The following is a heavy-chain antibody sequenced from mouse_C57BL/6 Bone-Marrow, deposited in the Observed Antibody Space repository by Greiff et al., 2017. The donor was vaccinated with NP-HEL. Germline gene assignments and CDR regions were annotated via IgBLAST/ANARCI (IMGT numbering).Heavy chain of an antibody. Sequence: QVQLQQPGAELVKPGASVKLSCKASGYTFTSYWMHWVKQRPGQGLEWIGMIHPNSGSTNYNEKFKSKATLTVDKSSSTAYMQLSSLTSEDSAVYYCARSSAQARFAYGGQGTLVTVSA. J-gene: IGHJ3*01. CDR3: ARSSAQARFAY. V-gene: IGHV1-64*01. D-gene: IGHD3-2*02. CDR1: GYTFTSYW. CDR2: IHPNSGST.